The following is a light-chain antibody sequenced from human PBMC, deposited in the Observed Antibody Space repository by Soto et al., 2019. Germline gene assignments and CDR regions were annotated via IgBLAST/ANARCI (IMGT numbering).Light chain of an antibody. V-gene: IGKV3-15*01. J-gene: IGKJ1*01. CDR1: QSVSSN. CDR2: GAS. CDR3: QQYRHWPRT. Sequence: VMSQYPATLYVSPWERDIMSCRASQSVSSNLAWYQRKPGQAPRLLIYGASTRASGIPARFSGSGSGTEFTLTIRRLQAEDFAVYYCQQYRHWPRTFGQGAKVVIK.